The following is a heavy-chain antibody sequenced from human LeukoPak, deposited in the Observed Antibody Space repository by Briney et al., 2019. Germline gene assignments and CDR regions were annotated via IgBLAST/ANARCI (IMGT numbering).Heavy chain of an antibody. CDR3: AKAQWLGLEGFDY. J-gene: IGHJ4*02. V-gene: IGHV3-9*01. CDR1: GFTFDDYA. CDR2: ISWNSGSI. Sequence: GGSLRLSCAASGFTFDDYAMHWVRQAPGKGLEWVSGISWNSGSIGYADSVKGRFTISRDNAKNSLYLQMNSLRAEDTALYYCAKAQWLGLEGFDYWGQGTLVTVSS. D-gene: IGHD6-19*01.